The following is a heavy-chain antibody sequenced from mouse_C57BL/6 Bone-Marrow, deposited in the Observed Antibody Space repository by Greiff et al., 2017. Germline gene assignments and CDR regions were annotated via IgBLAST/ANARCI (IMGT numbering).Heavy chain of an antibody. V-gene: IGHV1-75*01. CDR2: IFPGSGST. Sequence: LQESGPELVKPGASVKISCKASGYTFTDYYINWVKQRPGQGLEWIGWIFPGSGSTYYNEKFKGKATLTVDKSSSTAYMLLSSLTSEDSAVYFCAKLTGRGAWFAYWGQGTLVTVSA. CDR3: AKLTGRGAWFAY. CDR1: GYTFTDYY. J-gene: IGHJ3*01. D-gene: IGHD4-1*01.